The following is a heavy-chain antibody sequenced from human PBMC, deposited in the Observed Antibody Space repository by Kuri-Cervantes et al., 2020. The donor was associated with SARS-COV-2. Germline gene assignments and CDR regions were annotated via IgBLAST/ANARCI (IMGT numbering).Heavy chain of an antibody. CDR1: GFSLSPSGMC. Sequence: SGPTLVKPTQTLTLTCTFSGFSLSPSGMCVSWIRQPPGKALEWLARIDWDDDKYYSTSLKTRLTISKDTSKNQVVLTMTNMDPVDTATYYCARIRLRSYYDSSGYYEGADYWGQGTLVTVSS. CDR3: ARIRLRSYYDSSGYYEGADY. V-gene: IGHV2-70*11. CDR2: IDWDDDK. D-gene: IGHD3-22*01. J-gene: IGHJ4*02.